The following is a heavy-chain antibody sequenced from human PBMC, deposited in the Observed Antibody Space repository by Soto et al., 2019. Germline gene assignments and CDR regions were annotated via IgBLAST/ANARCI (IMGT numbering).Heavy chain of an antibody. J-gene: IGHJ3*02. CDR1: GGSISSYY. Sequence: SETLSLTCTVSGGSISSYYWSWIRQPPGKGLEWIGDIYYSGSTNYNPSLKSRVTISVDTSKNQFSLKLSSVTAADTAVYYCARETPGYSSSWYAVDIWGQGTMVTVSS. D-gene: IGHD6-13*01. CDR3: ARETPGYSSSWYAVDI. V-gene: IGHV4-59*01. CDR2: IYYSGST.